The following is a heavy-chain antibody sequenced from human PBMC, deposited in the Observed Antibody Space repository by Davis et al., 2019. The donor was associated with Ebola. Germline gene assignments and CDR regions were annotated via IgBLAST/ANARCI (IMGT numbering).Heavy chain of an antibody. J-gene: IGHJ4*02. CDR3: TTNQDDFWSGYYD. CDR1: GFTFSSYS. V-gene: IGHV3-15*01. D-gene: IGHD3-3*01. CDR2: IKSNTYGGTT. Sequence: PGGSLRLSCAASGFTFSSYSMNWVRQAPGKGLEWVGRIKSNTYGGTTDYAAPVRGRFIISRDDSKDTLYLQMNSLKTEDTAVYYCTTNQDDFWSGYYDWGQGTLVTVSS.